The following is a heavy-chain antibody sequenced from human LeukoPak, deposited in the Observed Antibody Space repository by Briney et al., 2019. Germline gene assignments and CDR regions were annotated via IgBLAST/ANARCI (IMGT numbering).Heavy chain of an antibody. CDR3: AKDLYPRPSAPRY. Sequence: GGSLRLSCAASGFTFSSYAMSWVRQAPGKGLEWVSAISGSGGSTYYAVSVKGRFTISRDNSKNTLYLQMNSLRAEDTAVYYCAKDLYPRPSAPRYWGQGTLVTVSS. V-gene: IGHV3-23*01. J-gene: IGHJ4*02. CDR1: GFTFSSYA. CDR2: ISGSGGST. D-gene: IGHD2-8*01.